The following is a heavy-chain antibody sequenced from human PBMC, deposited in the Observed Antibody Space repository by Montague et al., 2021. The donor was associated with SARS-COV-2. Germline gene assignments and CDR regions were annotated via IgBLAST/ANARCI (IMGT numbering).Heavy chain of an antibody. V-gene: IGHV2-70*01. Sequence: PALVKPTQTLTLTCTFSGFSLSTSGMCVSWIRQPPGKALEWLALIDWDDDKYYSTSLKTRLTISKDTSKNQVVLTMTNMDPVDTATYYCARSPHRPLGPRYFYYCMDLWGQGTTVTVSS. CDR2: IDWDDDK. J-gene: IGHJ6*02. CDR3: ARSPHRPLGPRYFYYCMDL. CDR1: GFSLSTSGMC. D-gene: IGHD6-6*01.